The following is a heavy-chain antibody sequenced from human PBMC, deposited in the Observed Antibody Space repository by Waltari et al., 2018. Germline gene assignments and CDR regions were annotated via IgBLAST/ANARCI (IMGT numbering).Heavy chain of an antibody. D-gene: IGHD6-13*01. Sequence: QVQLQQWGAGLLKPSETLSLTCAVYGGSFSGYYWSWIRQPPGKGLAWIGHIRHSDRTNYNPSLKSRVSISVDTSRNQFSLKLTSVTAADTAVYYCARGLFGSSSLELDYWGQGTLVPVSS. CDR3: ARGLFGSSSLELDY. CDR1: GGSFSGYY. V-gene: IGHV4-34*02. CDR2: IRHSDRT. J-gene: IGHJ4*02.